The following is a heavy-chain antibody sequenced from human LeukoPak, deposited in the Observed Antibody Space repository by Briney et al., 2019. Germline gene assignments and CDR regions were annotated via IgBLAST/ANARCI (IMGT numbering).Heavy chain of an antibody. J-gene: IGHJ4*02. D-gene: IGHD3-9*01. Sequence: GGSLRLSCEASGFTFSSYSMNWVRQAPGKGLEWVSSISSSSSYIKYADSVKGRFTISRDNAKNSLYLQMNSLTAEDTAVYYCARHSDYDILTGPNDYWGQGTLVTVSS. CDR1: GFTFSSYS. CDR2: ISSSSSYI. CDR3: ARHSDYDILTGPNDY. V-gene: IGHV3-21*01.